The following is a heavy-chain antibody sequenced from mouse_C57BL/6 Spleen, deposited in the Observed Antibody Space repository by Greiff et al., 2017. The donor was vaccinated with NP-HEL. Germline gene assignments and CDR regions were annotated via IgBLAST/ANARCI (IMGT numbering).Heavy chain of an antibody. CDR3: ARSDGNHFAY. V-gene: IGHV1-4*01. CDR2: INPSSGYT. CDR1: GYTFTSYT. Sequence: QVQLQQSGAELARPGASVKMSCKASGYTFTSYTMHWVNQRPGQGLEWIGYINPSSGYTKYNQKFKDKATLTADKSSSTAYMQLSSLTSEDSAVYYCARSDGNHFAYWGQGTLVTVSA. D-gene: IGHD2-1*01. J-gene: IGHJ3*01.